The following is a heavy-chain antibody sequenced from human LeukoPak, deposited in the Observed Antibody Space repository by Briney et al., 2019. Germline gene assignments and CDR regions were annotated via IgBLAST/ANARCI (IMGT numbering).Heavy chain of an antibody. CDR2: MNPNSGNT. D-gene: IGHD4-23*01. Sequence: ASVKVSCKASGYTFTSYDINWVRQATGQGLEWMGWMNPNSGNTGYAQKFQGRVTMTRDMSTSTDYMELSNLRSEDTAVYYCARDNSVEDTAWWFDPWGQGTLVTVSS. CDR1: GYTFTSYD. V-gene: IGHV1-8*02. J-gene: IGHJ5*02. CDR3: ARDNSVEDTAWWFDP.